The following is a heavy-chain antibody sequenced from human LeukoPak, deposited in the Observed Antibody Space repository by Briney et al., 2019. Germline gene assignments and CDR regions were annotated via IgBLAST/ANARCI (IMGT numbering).Heavy chain of an antibody. Sequence: SETLSLTCTVSGGSISNYYWSWIRQPPGKGLEWFGYVYDSGTTNYNPSLKSRVTISVDTSKNQFSLKLSSVTAADTAVYYCARVSWFPGTSYYYMDVWGKGTTVTVSS. CDR3: ARVSWFPGTSYYYMDV. D-gene: IGHD1-1*01. CDR1: GGSISNYY. V-gene: IGHV4-59*01. J-gene: IGHJ6*03. CDR2: VYDSGTT.